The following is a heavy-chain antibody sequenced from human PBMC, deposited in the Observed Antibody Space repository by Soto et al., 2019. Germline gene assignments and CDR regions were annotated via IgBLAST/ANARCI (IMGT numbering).Heavy chain of an antibody. Sequence: QVQLVQSGVEVREPGASVKVSCKAVRYIFTNYGVSWVRQAPGQGLEWMGWITTYNGNTEYAQKFKGRVTMTTDASTSTAYMELWSLRSDDTAIYYCARALTGYGMDVRGQGTTVTVSS. V-gene: IGHV1-18*01. CDR2: ITTYNGNT. CDR1: RYIFTNYG. CDR3: ARALTGYGMDV. J-gene: IGHJ6*02.